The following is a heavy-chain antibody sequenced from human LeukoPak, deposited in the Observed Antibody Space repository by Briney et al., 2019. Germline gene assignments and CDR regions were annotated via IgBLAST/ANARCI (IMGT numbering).Heavy chain of an antibody. Sequence: GGSLRLSCAACGFSFSNYDMHWVRQPAGKGLEWVSTVGSAGDTYYIDSVKGRFTSSRENAKNSLFLQMNRLRAGDTAVYFCARENVLAVAGKNYYYGMDVWGQGTTVTVSS. J-gene: IGHJ6*02. CDR2: VGSAGDT. V-gene: IGHV3-13*01. CDR3: ARENVLAVAGKNYYYGMDV. D-gene: IGHD6-19*01. CDR1: GFSFSNYD.